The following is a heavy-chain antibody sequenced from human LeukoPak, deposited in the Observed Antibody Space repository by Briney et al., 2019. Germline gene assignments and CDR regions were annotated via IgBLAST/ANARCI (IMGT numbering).Heavy chain of an antibody. J-gene: IGHJ6*02. V-gene: IGHV4-59*08. CDR2: IYYSGST. CDR1: GGSISSYY. Sequence: SETLSLTYTVSGGSISSYYWSWIRQPPGKGLEWIGYIYYSGSTNYNPSLKSRVTISVDTSKNQFSLKLSSVTAADTAVYYCARFKSYYYGMDVWGQGTTVTVSS. CDR3: ARFKSYYYGMDV.